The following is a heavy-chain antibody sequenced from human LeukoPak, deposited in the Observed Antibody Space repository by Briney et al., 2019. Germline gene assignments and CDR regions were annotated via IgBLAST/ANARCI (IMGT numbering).Heavy chain of an antibody. CDR3: ARESMGGPDDAFDI. V-gene: IGHV1-69*05. D-gene: IGHD1-14*01. CDR1: GGTSSSYA. J-gene: IGHJ3*02. CDR2: IIPIFGTA. Sequence: ASVKVSCKASGGTSSSYAISWVRQAPGQGLEWMGRIIPIFGTANYAQKFQGRVTITTDESTSTAYMELSSLRSEDTAVYYCARESMGGPDDAFDIWGQGTMVAVSS.